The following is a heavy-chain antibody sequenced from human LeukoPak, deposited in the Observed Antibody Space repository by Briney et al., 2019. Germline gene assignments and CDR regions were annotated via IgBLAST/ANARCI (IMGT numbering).Heavy chain of an antibody. CDR2: IYYSGST. V-gene: IGHV4-59*01. D-gene: IGHD3-3*01. CDR1: GGSISSYY. CDR3: ATMLFYDFWSGSFGAFDI. Sequence: SETLSLTCTVSGGSISSYYWSWIRQPPGKGLEWIGYIYYSGSTKYNPSLKSRVTISVDTSKNQFSLKLSSVTAADTAVYYCATMLFYDFWSGSFGAFDIWGQGTMVTVSS. J-gene: IGHJ3*02.